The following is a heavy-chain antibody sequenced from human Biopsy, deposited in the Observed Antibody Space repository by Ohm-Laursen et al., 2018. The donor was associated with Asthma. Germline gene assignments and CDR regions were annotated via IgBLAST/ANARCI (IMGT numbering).Heavy chain of an antibody. V-gene: IGHV3-30*03. Sequence: SLRLSCAASGFTFSSYGMHWVRQAPGKGLEWVAVISHDGSNKYYADFVKGRFTISRDNSKNTLYLQMNSLRAEDTAVYYCASQSSGPDFWSGYYYFDYWGQGTLVTVSS. CDR3: ASQSSGPDFWSGYYYFDY. CDR2: ISHDGSNK. D-gene: IGHD3-3*01. J-gene: IGHJ4*02. CDR1: GFTFSSYG.